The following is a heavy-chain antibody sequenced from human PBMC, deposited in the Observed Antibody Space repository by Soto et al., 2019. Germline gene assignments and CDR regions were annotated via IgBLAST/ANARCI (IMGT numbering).Heavy chain of an antibody. J-gene: IGHJ3*02. V-gene: IGHV2-26*01. CDR1: GFSLSNARMG. CDR2: ILSNDEK. Sequence: QVTLKESGPVLVKPTETLTLTCTVSGFSLSNARMGVSWIRQPPGKALEWLAHILSNDEKSYSTSLKSRLTISKDTSKSQVVLTMTNMDPVDTATYYCARSHPPWLETSGAFDIWGQGTMVTVSS. D-gene: IGHD6-19*01. CDR3: ARSHPPWLETSGAFDI.